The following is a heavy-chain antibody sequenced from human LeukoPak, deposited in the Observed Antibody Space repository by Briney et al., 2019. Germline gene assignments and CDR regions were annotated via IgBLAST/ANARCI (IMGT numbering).Heavy chain of an antibody. CDR2: ISSSSSYI. D-gene: IGHD3-22*01. J-gene: IGHJ4*02. V-gene: IGHV3-21*01. CDR3: ARDSNYYDSSGHEV. Sequence: PGGSLRLSCAASGFTFSSYSMNWVRQAPGKGLEWVSSISSSSSYIYYADSVKGRFTISRDNAKNSLYLQMNSLRAEDTAVYYCARDSNYYDSSGHEVWGQGTLVTVSS. CDR1: GFTFSSYS.